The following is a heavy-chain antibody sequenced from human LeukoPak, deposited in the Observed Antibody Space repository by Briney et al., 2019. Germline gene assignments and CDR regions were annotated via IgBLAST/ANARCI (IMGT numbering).Heavy chain of an antibody. CDR2: MNPNSGNT. J-gene: IGHJ4*02. V-gene: IGHV1-8*02. CDR3: ARGDWYCGGDCPVDY. Sequence: GASVKVSCKASGYTFTSYGINWVRQATGQGLEWMGWMNPNSGNTGYAQKFQGRVTMTRNTSISTAYMELSSLRSEDTAVYYCARGDWYCGGDCPVDYWGQGTLVTVSS. CDR1: GYTFTSYG. D-gene: IGHD2-21*02.